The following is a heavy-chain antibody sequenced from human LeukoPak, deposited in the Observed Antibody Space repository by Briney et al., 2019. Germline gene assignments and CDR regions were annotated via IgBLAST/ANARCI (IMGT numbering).Heavy chain of an antibody. CDR3: AREDSGSYYPFDY. CDR2: IYTSGST. Sequence: SETLSLTCTVSGGSISSGSYYWSWIRQPAGKGLEWIGRIYTSGSTNYNPSLKSRVTISVDTSKNQCSLKLRSVTAADTAVYYCAREDSGSYYPFDYWGQGTLVTVSS. CDR1: GGSISSGSYY. V-gene: IGHV4-61*02. D-gene: IGHD1-26*01. J-gene: IGHJ4*02.